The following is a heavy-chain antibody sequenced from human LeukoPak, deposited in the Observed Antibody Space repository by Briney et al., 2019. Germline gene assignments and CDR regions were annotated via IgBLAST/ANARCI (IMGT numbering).Heavy chain of an antibody. V-gene: IGHV3-15*01. D-gene: IGHD1-1*01. CDR2: IKTKADGATA. Sequence: GGSLRLSCAVSGLTFSNIWMSWVRQAPGKGLEWVGRIKTKADGATAEYATPVKDRFTISRDDSKNTLYLHMNSLKTEDTAMYYCNTDLGGTGYVYNFDYWGQGTLVTVSS. CDR3: NTDLGGTGYVYNFDY. CDR1: GLTFSNIW. J-gene: IGHJ4*02.